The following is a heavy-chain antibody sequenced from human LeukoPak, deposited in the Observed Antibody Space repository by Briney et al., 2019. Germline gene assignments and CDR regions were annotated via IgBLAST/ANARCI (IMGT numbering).Heavy chain of an antibody. D-gene: IGHD3-3*01. J-gene: IGHJ5*02. Sequence: SETLSLTCTVSGGSISSYYWSWIRQPPGKGLEWIGYIYYSGSTNYNPSLKSRVTISVDTSKNQFSLKLSSVTAADTAVYYCARGTKVLRFLEWLPNWFDPWGQGTLVTVSS. CDR3: ARGTKVLRFLEWLPNWFDP. CDR1: GGSISSYY. V-gene: IGHV4-59*08. CDR2: IYYSGST.